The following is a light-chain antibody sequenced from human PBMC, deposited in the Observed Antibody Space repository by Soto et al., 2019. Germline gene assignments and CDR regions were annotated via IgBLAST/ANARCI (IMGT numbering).Light chain of an antibody. V-gene: IGLV1-40*01. CDR2: GNS. Sequence: QSVLTQPPSVSGAPGQRVTISCTGSSSSIGAGYDVHWYQQRPGTAPKLLTFGNSNRPSGVPDRFSGSKSGTSASLTITGLQAEDEGDYYCQSYASTLSDRYVFGSGTKLTVL. CDR3: QSYASTLSDRYV. J-gene: IGLJ1*01. CDR1: SSSIGAGYD.